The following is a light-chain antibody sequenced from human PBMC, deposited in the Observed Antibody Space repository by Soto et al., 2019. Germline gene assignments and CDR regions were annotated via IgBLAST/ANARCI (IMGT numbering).Light chain of an antibody. V-gene: IGLV3-1*01. J-gene: IGLJ2*01. CDR2: QDN. CDR1: KLGDKY. CDR3: QAWDSNTGVV. Sequence: SYELTQPPSVSVSPGQTASISCFGNKLGDKYVCWYQHKPGQSPVLVIYQDNKRPSGIPERFSGSNSGNTATLTISGTQAMDEADYYCQAWDSNTGVVFGGGTKVTVL.